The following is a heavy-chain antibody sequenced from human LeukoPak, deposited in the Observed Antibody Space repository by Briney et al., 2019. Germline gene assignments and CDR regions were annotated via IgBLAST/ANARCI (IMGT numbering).Heavy chain of an antibody. V-gene: IGHV4-39*01. Sequence: PSETLSLTCTVSGGSVTSSTFSWAWIRQPPGKGLEWIGNIYTSGNTYYNPSLKSRVTMSVDTSKNQCSLKLSSVTAADTAVYYCASTGIRLGELSLSLDYWGQGTLVTVSS. J-gene: IGHJ4*02. CDR1: GGSVTSSTFS. CDR2: IYTSGNT. CDR3: ASTGIRLGELSLSLDY. D-gene: IGHD3-16*02.